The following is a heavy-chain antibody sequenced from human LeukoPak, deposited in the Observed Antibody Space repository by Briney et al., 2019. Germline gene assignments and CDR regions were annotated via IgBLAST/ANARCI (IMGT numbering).Heavy chain of an antibody. V-gene: IGHV4-59*01. CDR1: GGSISSYY. J-gene: IGHJ4*02. Sequence: KPSETLSLTCTVSGGSISSYYWSWIRQPPGKGREWIGYIYYSGSTNYNPSLKSRVTISVDTSKNQFSLKLSSVTAADTAVYYCARALYDSGTYSYFDYWGQGTLVTVSS. D-gene: IGHD3-10*01. CDR3: ARALYDSGTYSYFDY. CDR2: IYYSGST.